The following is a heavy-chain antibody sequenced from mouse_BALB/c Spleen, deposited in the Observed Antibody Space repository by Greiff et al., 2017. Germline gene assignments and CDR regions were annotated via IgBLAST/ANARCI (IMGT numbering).Heavy chain of an antibody. V-gene: IGHV5-17*02. D-gene: IGHD2-1*01. Sequence: EVKLVESGGGLVQPGGSRKLSCAASGFTFSSFGMHWVRQAPEKGLEWVAYISSGSSTTYYADTVKGRFTISRDNPKNTLYLQMTSLRSEDTAMYYCARTIYYGNYGYAMDYGGQGTSVTVSS. CDR3: ARTIYYGNYGYAMDY. CDR2: ISSGSSTT. CDR1: GFTFSSFG. J-gene: IGHJ4*01.